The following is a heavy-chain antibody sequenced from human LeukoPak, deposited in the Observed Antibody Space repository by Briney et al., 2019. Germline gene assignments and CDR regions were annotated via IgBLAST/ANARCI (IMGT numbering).Heavy chain of an antibody. CDR1: GYSINSGYY. V-gene: IGHV4-38-2*02. CDR3: ARETEKQWHY. Sequence: SETLSLTCTVSGYSINSGYYWGWIRQPPGKGLEWIGSIYHSGNTYYNPSLKSRVTISVDTSKNQFSLRLSSVTAADTAVYYCARETEKQWHYWGHGTMVTVSS. D-gene: IGHD6-19*01. CDR2: IYHSGNT. J-gene: IGHJ3*01.